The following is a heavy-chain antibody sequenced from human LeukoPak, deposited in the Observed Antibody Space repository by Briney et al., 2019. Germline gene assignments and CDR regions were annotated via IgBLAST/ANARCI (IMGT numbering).Heavy chain of an antibody. V-gene: IGHV3-21*01. D-gene: IGHD3-3*01. CDR3: AREYDDFWSGFPSID. Sequence: PGGSLRLSCAASGFTFSSYSMKWVRQAPGKGLEWVSSISTNSRYMYYADSVKGRFAISRDNAKNSLSLQLNSLRAEDTAVYYCAREYDDFWSGFPSIDWGQGTLVTVSS. CDR1: GFTFSSYS. J-gene: IGHJ4*02. CDR2: ISTNSRYM.